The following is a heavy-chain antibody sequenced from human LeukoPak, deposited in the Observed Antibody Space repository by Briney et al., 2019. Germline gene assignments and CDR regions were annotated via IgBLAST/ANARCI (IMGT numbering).Heavy chain of an antibody. CDR2: ISSSSSTI. CDR1: GFTFSSYS. J-gene: IGHJ4*02. D-gene: IGHD4-23*01. V-gene: IGHV3-48*04. CDR3: ASFGYGGNSGNGLGYYFDY. Sequence: PGGSLRLSCAASGFTFSSYSMNWVRQAPGKGLEWVSYISSSSSTIYYADSVKGRFTISRDNAKNSLYLQMNSLRAEDTAVYYCASFGYGGNSGNGLGYYFDYWGQGTLVTVSS.